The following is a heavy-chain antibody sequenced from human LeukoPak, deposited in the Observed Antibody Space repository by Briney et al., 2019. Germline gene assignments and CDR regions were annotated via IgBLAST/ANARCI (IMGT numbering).Heavy chain of an antibody. CDR3: ARRSISGGSLY. V-gene: IGHV3-53*01. D-gene: IGHD2-15*01. Sequence: GSLRLSCAASGLTVSSNYMSWVRQAPGKGLEWVSIIYSGGSTYYADSVKGRFTISRDNSKNTLYLQMNSLRAEDTAVYYCARRSISGGSLYWGQGTLVTVSS. CDR2: IYSGGST. CDR1: GLTVSSNY. J-gene: IGHJ4*02.